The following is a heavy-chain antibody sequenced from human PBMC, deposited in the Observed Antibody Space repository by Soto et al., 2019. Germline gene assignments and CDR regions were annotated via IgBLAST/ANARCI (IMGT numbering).Heavy chain of an antibody. CDR3: ASAEV. CDR2: IYYSGST. V-gene: IGHV4-61*01. CDR1: GGSVISGSYY. Sequence: SETLSLTCTVSGGSVISGSYYWSWIRQPPGKGLEWIGYIYYSGSTNYNPSLKSRVTISVDTSKNQFSLKLSSVTAADTAVYYCASAEVWGQGTLVTVSS. J-gene: IGHJ4*02.